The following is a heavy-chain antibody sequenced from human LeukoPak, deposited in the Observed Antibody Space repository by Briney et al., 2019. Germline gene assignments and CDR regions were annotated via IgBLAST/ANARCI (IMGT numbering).Heavy chain of an antibody. CDR2: IYYSGST. J-gene: IGHJ5*02. CDR3: ARVVVVAATMIDP. D-gene: IGHD2-15*01. Sequence: PSETLSLTCTVSGGSISSGDYYWSWIRQPPGKGLEWIGYIYYSGSTYYNPSLKSRVTISVDTSKNQFSLKLSSVTAADTAVYYCARVVVVAATMIDPWGQGTLVTVSS. CDR1: GGSISSGDYY. V-gene: IGHV4-30-4*08.